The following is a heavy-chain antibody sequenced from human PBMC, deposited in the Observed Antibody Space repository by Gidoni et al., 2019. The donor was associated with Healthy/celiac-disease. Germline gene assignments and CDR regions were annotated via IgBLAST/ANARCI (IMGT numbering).Heavy chain of an antibody. CDR1: GGPISSGGYY. CDR3: ARMNEDSRGYQWFGYYFDY. D-gene: IGHD3-22*01. Sequence: QVQLQASGPGLVKPSQTLSLTCTVSGGPISSGGYYWSWVRQHPGKGLEWIGYIYSSGSTYYNPSLKSLVTISVDTSKNQFSLKLSSVTAADTAVYYCARMNEDSRGYQWFGYYFDYWGQGTLVTVSS. V-gene: IGHV4-31*01. J-gene: IGHJ4*02. CDR2: IYSSGST.